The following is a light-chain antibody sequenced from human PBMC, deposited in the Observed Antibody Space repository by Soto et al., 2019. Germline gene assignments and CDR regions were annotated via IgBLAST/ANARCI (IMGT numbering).Light chain of an antibody. CDR3: QQYNSYRT. V-gene: IGKV3-15*01. Sequence: IVMPQSPDSLSVSPGGRXXXXXRASQNIYSNLAWYRHKPGQAPRLLISGASTGATGVPVTFRGSGSGTEFTLTINSLQPDDFATYYCQQYNSYRTFGQGTKVDIK. J-gene: IGKJ1*01. CDR1: QNIYSN. CDR2: GAS.